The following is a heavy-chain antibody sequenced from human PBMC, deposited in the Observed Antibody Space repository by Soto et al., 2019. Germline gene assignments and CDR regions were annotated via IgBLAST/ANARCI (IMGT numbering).Heavy chain of an antibody. CDR2: IYYSGST. CDR1: GGSISSSSYY. D-gene: IGHD2-15*01. V-gene: IGHV4-39*01. J-gene: IGHJ4*02. Sequence: QLQLQESGPGLVKPSETLSLTCTVSGGSISSSSYYWGWIRQPPGKGLEWIGSIYYSGSTYYNPSLKSRVTISVDTSKNQFSLKLSSVTAADTAVYYCARQIGCSGGSCYSGYYFDYWGQGTLVTVSS. CDR3: ARQIGCSGGSCYSGYYFDY.